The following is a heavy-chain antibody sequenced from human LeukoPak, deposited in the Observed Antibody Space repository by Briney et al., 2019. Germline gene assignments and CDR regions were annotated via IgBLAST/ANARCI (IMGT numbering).Heavy chain of an antibody. CDR3: ARAFDPGYYYYYMDV. CDR1: GGSIFSYY. V-gene: IGHV4-4*07. J-gene: IGHJ6*03. Sequence: SETLSLTCSVSGGSIFSYYWNWIRQPAGKGLEWIGRIITSGSTNYNPSLKSRVTMSVDTSKNQFSLKLSSVTAADTAVYYCARAFDPGYYYYYMDVWGKGTTVTVSS. D-gene: IGHD3-9*01. CDR2: IITSGST.